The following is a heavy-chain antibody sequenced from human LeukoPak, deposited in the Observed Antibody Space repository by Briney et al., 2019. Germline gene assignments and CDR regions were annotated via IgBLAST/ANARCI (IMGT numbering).Heavy chain of an antibody. D-gene: IGHD5-18*01. CDR2: INHSGST. CDR1: GGSFSGYY. V-gene: IGHV4-34*01. J-gene: IGHJ4*02. CDR3: ARSTEGWYSYGSGYFDY. Sequence: PSETLSLXCAVYGGSFSGYYWSWIRQPPGKGLEWIGEINHSGSTNYNPSLKSRVTISVDTSKNQFSLKLSSVTAADTAVYYCARSTEGWYSYGSGYFDYWGQGTLVTVSS.